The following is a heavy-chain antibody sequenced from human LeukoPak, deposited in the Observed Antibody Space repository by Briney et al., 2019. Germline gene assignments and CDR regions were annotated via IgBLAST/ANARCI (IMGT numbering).Heavy chain of an antibody. CDR2: ISGSGGNT. D-gene: IGHD3-10*01. Sequence: GGSLRLSCSASGFTFSSYAMYWVRQAPGKGLEWVSSISGSGGNTYYADSVKGRFTISRDNSKNTLYLQMNSLGVEDTAVYSCAKDPRGSHNWLDPWGQGALVTVSS. J-gene: IGHJ5*02. CDR1: GFTFSSYA. CDR3: AKDPRGSHNWLDP. V-gene: IGHV3-23*01.